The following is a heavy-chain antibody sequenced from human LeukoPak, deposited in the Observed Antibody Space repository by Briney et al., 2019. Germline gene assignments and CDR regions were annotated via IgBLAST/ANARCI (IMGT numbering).Heavy chain of an antibody. CDR1: GFTFSSYW. V-gene: IGHV3-20*04. J-gene: IGHJ4*02. CDR3: ARVSSDCSGGGCYSERDY. Sequence: PGGSLRLSCAASGFTFSSYWMHWVRQAPGKGLEWVSGINWNGGSTDYTHSVKGRFTISRDNAKNSLYLQMNSLRAEDTALYYCARVSSDCSGGGCYSERDYWGQGILVTVSS. CDR2: INWNGGST. D-gene: IGHD2-15*01.